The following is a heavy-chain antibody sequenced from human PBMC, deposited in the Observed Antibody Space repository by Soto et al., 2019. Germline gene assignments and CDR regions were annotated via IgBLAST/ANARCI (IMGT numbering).Heavy chain of an antibody. CDR2: INHSGGT. Sequence: SDTLSLTCVFYGGSFSDYSLNWLRQPPGKGLEWIGEINHSGGTTYSPSLKSRVTMSIYTPKQEFSLKVSSVTAADTAVYYCARGRRFTSGTYRAHYNSGLDVWGQGTTVNVSS. V-gene: IGHV4-34*01. D-gene: IGHD3-10*01. CDR3: ARGRRFTSGTYRAHYNSGLDV. CDR1: GGSFSDYS. J-gene: IGHJ6*02.